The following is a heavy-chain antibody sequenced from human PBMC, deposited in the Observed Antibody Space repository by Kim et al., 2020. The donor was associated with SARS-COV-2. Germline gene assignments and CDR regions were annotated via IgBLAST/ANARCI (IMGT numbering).Heavy chain of an antibody. CDR3: AKTDSGTLVRGRWYYCFG. Sequence: GGSLRLSCAASGFTFSSYGMHWVRQAPGKGLEGVAVISYDESNKYYADSVRGRFTISRANSKNTLYRQMNSLISDDTAVYYCAKTDSGTLVRGRWYYCFG. V-gene: IGHV3-30*18. CDR2: ISYDESNK. D-gene: IGHD3-10*01. CDR1: GFTFSSYG. J-gene: IGHJ6*01.